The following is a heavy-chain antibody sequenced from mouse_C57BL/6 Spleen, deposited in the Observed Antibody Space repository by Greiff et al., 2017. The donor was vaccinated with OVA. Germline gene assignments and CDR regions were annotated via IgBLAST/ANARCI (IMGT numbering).Heavy chain of an antibody. CDR2: IYPSDSET. CDR3: ASGGYYGYY. V-gene: IGHV1-61*01. D-gene: IGHD1-1*01. Sequence: QVQLKESGAELVRPGSSVKLSCKASGYTFTSYWMDWVKQRPGQGLEWIGNIYPSDSETHYNQKFKDKATLTVDKSSSTAYMQLSSLTSEDSAVYYCASGGYYGYYWGQGTTLTVSS. J-gene: IGHJ2*01. CDR1: GYTFTSYW.